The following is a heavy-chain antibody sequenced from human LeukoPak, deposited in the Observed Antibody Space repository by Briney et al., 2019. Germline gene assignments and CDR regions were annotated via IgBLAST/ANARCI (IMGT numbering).Heavy chain of an antibody. CDR2: INPNSGCT. J-gene: IGHJ5*02. V-gene: IGHV1-2*02. Sequence: GASVKVSCKASGYTFTGYYMHWVRQAPGQGLEWMGWINPNSGCTNYAQKFQGRVTMTRDTSISTAYMELSRLRSDDKAVYYCARGGGRLGYCSSTSCYTTNWFDPWGQGTLVTVSS. CDR3: ARGGGRLGYCSSTSCYTTNWFDP. CDR1: GYTFTGYY. D-gene: IGHD2-2*02.